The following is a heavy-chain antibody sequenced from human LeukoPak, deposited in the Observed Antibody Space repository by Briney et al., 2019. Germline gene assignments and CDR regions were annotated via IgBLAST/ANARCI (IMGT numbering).Heavy chain of an antibody. CDR3: ARGPLSISVAGWYAAH. J-gene: IGHJ4*02. CDR1: DYSIIDGQY. Sequence: SETLSLSCGVSDYSIIDGQYWGWIRQPPWKALEWIGTIYHTGRTDYNPSLKSRVTMSVDTSKNQFSLRLTSMTAADTAVYYCARGPLSISVAGWYAAHWGQGTLVTVSS. V-gene: IGHV4-38-2*01. CDR2: IYHTGRT. D-gene: IGHD6-19*01.